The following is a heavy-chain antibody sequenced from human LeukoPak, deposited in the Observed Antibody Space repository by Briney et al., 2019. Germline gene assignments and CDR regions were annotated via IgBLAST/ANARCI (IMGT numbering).Heavy chain of an antibody. J-gene: IGHJ5*02. CDR3: ARAGEMNWFDP. D-gene: IGHD5-24*01. V-gene: IGHV1-69*04. CDR2: IIPIFGIA. CDR1: GGTFISYA. Sequence: GASVKVSFKASGGTFISYAISWVRQAPGQGLERMGRIIPIFGIANYAQKFQGRVTITADKSTSTAYMELSSLRSEDTAVYYCARAGEMNWFDPWGQGTLVTVSS.